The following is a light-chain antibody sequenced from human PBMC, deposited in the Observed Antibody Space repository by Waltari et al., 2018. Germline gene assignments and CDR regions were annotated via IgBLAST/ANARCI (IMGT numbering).Light chain of an antibody. J-gene: IGKJ1*01. CDR1: QSVRRA. CDR2: GAS. CDR3: QHYVRLPAT. Sequence: DIVLKQSPGILSLSPGESATLSCRASQSVRRALAWYQQKPGQAPSLLIYGASSRATGIPDRFSGGGSGTDFSLTISRLETEDFAVYYCQHYVRLPATFGQGTKVEIK. V-gene: IGKV3-20*01.